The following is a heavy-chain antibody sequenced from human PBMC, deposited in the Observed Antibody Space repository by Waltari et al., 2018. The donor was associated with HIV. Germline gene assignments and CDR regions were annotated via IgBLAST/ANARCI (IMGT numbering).Heavy chain of an antibody. Sequence: QAQLVQSGAEVRKPGASVKVSCKAAGYHFATFDINWVRRAPGQGLEWMGWMSINSGNAGYGQRFKGRVTLTRDTSIDTAYMELHSLTPQDTAVYYCVTSRPGAVFGDFWGQGTPVMVSS. D-gene: IGHD3-3*01. CDR3: VTSRPGAVFGDF. V-gene: IGHV1-8*01. CDR1: GYHFATFD. J-gene: IGHJ4*02. CDR2: MSINSGNA.